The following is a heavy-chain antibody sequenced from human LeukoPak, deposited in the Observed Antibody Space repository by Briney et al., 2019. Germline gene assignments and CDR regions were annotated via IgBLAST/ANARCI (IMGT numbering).Heavy chain of an antibody. D-gene: IGHD2-21*02. CDR1: GGSVSSGSYY. V-gene: IGHV4-61*01. J-gene: IGHJ3*02. CDR3: ARDRPCGGDCYPLAFDI. Sequence: SETLSLTCTVSGGSVSSGSYYWSWIRQPPGKGLEWIGYIYYSGSTNYNPSLKSRVTISVDTSKNQFSLKLSSVTAADTAVYYCARDRPCGGDCYPLAFDIWGQGTMVTVSS. CDR2: IYYSGST.